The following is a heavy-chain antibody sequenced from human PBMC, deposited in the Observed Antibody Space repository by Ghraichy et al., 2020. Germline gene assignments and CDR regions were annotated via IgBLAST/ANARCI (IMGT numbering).Heavy chain of an antibody. Sequence: GGSLRLSCAASEFFVDNNYMAWVRQAPGTGLEWISIIDNTNTTYYTDSMKGRFTFSRDNSKYTVHLQMNSLRVEDTAVYYCARAAVRVGPFYYYGMDVWGHGTTVTVSS. D-gene: IGHD6-25*01. CDR2: IDNTNTT. V-gene: IGHV3-66*01. J-gene: IGHJ6*02. CDR1: EFFVDNNY. CDR3: ARAAVRVGPFYYYGMDV.